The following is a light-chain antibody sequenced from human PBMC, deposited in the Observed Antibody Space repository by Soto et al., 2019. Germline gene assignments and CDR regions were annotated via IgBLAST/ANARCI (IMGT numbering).Light chain of an antibody. Sequence: DIQMTQSPSSLSASVGDRVSFTCQASQDISKFLNWYQHKPGQAPSLLIYDASKSQFGVPSRFSGRGSGTDFTFTISSLQPEDNATYYCQQYDNRPFTFGPGTKVD. CDR3: QQYDNRPFT. CDR1: QDISKF. J-gene: IGKJ3*01. CDR2: DAS. V-gene: IGKV1-33*01.